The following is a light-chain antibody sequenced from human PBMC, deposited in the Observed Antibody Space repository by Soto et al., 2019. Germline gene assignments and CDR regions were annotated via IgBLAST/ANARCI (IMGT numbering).Light chain of an antibody. CDR3: SSYTSSSTI. CDR2: EVS. J-gene: IGLJ2*01. CDR1: SSDVADYNF. V-gene: IGLV2-14*01. Sequence: QSALTQPASVSGSPGQSITISCTGTSSDVADYNFVSWYQQHPNKAPKLMIYEVSNRPSGVSNRFSGSKSGITASLTISGLQAEDEAHYYCSSYTSSSTIFGGGTKLTVL.